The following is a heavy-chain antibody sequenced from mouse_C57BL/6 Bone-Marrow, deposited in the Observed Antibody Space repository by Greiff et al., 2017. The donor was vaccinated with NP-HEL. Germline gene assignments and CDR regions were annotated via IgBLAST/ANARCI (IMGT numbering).Heavy chain of an antibody. V-gene: IGHV10-1*01. D-gene: IGHD1-1*01. Sequence: EVKLVESGGGLVQPKGSLKLSCAASGFSFNTYAMNWVRQAPGKGLEWVARIRSKSNNYATYYADSVKDRFTISRDDSESMLYLQMNNLKTEDTAMYYCVRQRTFYGSREFDVWGTGTTVTVSS. CDR3: VRQRTFYGSREFDV. J-gene: IGHJ1*03. CDR1: GFSFNTYA. CDR2: IRSKSNNYAT.